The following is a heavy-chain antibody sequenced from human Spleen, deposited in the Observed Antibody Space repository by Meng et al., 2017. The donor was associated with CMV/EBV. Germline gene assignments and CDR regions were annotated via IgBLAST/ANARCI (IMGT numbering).Heavy chain of an antibody. CDR2: IYYSGSA. CDR3: ARGTSFYGSGTDDWFDP. J-gene: IGHJ5*02. V-gene: IGHV4-30-4*08. Sequence: SISRGYSYWSWIRLPPGKGLEWIGYIYYSGSAYYNPSLESRITMSVYTSRNQFSLRLSSVTAADTAVYYCARGTSFYGSGTDDWFDPWGPGTLVTVSS. D-gene: IGHD3-10*01. CDR1: SISRGYSY.